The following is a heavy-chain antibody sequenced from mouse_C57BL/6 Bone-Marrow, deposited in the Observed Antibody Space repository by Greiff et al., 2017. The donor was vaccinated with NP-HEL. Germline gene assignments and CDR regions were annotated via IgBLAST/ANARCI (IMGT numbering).Heavy chain of an antibody. D-gene: IGHD2-4*01. CDR3: TRDRCYDYGFAD. Sequence: EVMLVESGAGLVKPGGSLKLSCAASGFTFSSYAMSWVRQTPEKRLEWVAYISSGGDYIYYADTVKGRFTISRDNARNTLYLQMSSLKSEDTAMYYCTRDRCYDYGFADWGQGTLVTVSA. J-gene: IGHJ3*01. V-gene: IGHV5-9-1*02. CDR1: GFTFSSYA. CDR2: ISSGGDYI.